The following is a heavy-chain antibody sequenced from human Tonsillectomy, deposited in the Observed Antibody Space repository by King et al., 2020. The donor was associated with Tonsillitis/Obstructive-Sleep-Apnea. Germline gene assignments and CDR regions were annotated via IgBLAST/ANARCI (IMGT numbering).Heavy chain of an antibody. Sequence: VQLVESGGGLVKPGGSLRLSCAASGFTFSNAWMNWVRQAPGKGLEWVGRIKSKTDGGTTDYAAPVKGRVTISRDDSKNTLYLQMNSLKTEDTAVYYCTTDSLFLWYYYGMDVWGQGTTVTVSS. CDR2: IKSKTDGGTT. CDR1: GFTFSNAW. CDR3: TTDSLFLWYYYGMDV. V-gene: IGHV3-15*07. J-gene: IGHJ6*02.